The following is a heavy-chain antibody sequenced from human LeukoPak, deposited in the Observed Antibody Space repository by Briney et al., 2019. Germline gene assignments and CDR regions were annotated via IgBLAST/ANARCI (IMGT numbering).Heavy chain of an antibody. CDR2: ISYDGSNK. V-gene: IGHV3-30*03. D-gene: IGHD2-2*01. CDR1: GFTFSSYG. J-gene: IGHJ1*01. CDR3: ATYSSSNGREFQY. Sequence: GGSLRLSCAASGFTFSSYGMHWVRQAPGKGLEWVAVISYDGSNKYYADSVKGRFTISRDNAKDSLYLQMNSLRAEDTAVYYCATYSSSNGREFQYWGQGTLVTVSS.